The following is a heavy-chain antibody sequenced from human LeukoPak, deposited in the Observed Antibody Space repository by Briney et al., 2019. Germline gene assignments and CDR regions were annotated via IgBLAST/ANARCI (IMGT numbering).Heavy chain of an antibody. Sequence: GGSLRLSCAASGFTVSSNYMSWVRQAPGKGLEWVSIIYSGGSTFYADSVEGRFTISRDNSKNTLYLQMNSLRAEDTAVYYCARGGSYLSAFDIWGQGTMVTVSS. CDR2: IYSGGST. CDR3: ARGGSYLSAFDI. J-gene: IGHJ3*02. D-gene: IGHD1-26*01. CDR1: GFTVSSNY. V-gene: IGHV3-53*01.